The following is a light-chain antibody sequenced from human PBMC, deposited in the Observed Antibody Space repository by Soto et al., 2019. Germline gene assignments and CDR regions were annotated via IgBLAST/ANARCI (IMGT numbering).Light chain of an antibody. Sequence: QSVLTQPASVSGSPGQSITISCTGTSSDVGGYNYVSWYQQHPGKAPKLMIYEVSNRPSGVSNRFSGSKSGNTASLTISGLQAEDEADYYCSSYAGSYRVFGTGTKLTVL. CDR3: SSYAGSYRV. CDR2: EVS. CDR1: SSDVGGYNY. J-gene: IGLJ1*01. V-gene: IGLV2-14*01.